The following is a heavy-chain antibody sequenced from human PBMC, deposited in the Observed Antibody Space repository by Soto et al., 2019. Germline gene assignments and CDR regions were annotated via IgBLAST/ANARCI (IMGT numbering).Heavy chain of an antibody. J-gene: IGHJ5*02. CDR3: ARDKAAAGRRWFDP. Sequence: QVQLVQSGAEVKKPGSSVKVSCKASGGTFSSYTISWVRQAPGQGLEWMGRIIPILGIANYAQKFKGRVTITADKSTSTAYMELSSLRSEDTAVYYCARDKAAAGRRWFDPWGQGTLVTVSS. D-gene: IGHD6-13*01. CDR2: IIPILGIA. CDR1: GGTFSSYT. V-gene: IGHV1-69*08.